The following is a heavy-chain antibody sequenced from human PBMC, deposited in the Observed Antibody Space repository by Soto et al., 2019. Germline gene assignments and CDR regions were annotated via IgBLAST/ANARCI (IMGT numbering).Heavy chain of an antibody. V-gene: IGHV4-59*01. Sequence: SETLSLTCTVSGGSISSYYWSWIRQPPGKGLEWIGYIYYSGSTNYNPSLKSRVTISVDTSKNQFSLKLSSVTAADRAVYYCAREGYSSGYYYYYGMAVWGQGTTVTVSS. D-gene: IGHD3-22*01. J-gene: IGHJ6*02. CDR1: GGSISSYY. CDR2: IYYSGST. CDR3: AREGYSSGYYYYYGMAV.